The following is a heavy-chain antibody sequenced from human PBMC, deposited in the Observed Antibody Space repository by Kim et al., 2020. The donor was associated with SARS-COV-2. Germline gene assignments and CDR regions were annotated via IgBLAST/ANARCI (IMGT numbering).Heavy chain of an antibody. CDR3: ARRDGYNSNIVYYYYYGMDV. CDR2: ISSSSSTI. Sequence: GGSLRLSCAASGFTFSSYSMNWVRQAPGKGLEWFSYISSSSSTIYYADSVKGRFTISRDNAKNSLYLQMNSLRAEDTAVYYCARRDGYNSNIVYYYYYGMDVWGQGTTVTVSS. V-gene: IGHV3-48*04. CDR1: GFTFSSYS. D-gene: IGHD5-12*01. J-gene: IGHJ6*02.